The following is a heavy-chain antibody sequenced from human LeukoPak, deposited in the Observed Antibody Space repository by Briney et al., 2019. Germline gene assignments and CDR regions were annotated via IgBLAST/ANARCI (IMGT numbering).Heavy chain of an antibody. Sequence: GGSLRLSCAASGFTFTKYWMHLVRQAPGKGLVWVSRINSDGSSTDYADSVKGRFTISRDNAQNTLYLQMNSPRAEDTAVYYCVRGGPGTYWGQGTLVTVSS. CDR3: VRGGPGTY. D-gene: IGHD3-10*01. CDR1: GFTFTKYW. J-gene: IGHJ4*02. CDR2: INSDGSST. V-gene: IGHV3-74*01.